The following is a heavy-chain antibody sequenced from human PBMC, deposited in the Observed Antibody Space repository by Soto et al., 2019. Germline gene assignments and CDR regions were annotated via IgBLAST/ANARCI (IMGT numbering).Heavy chain of an antibody. CDR1: GVSISSGSW. CDR2: IFHSGST. CDR3: ARDEPDGYNLGY. Sequence: QMQESGPGLVEPSGTLSLTCDVSGVSISSGSWWSWVRQPPGRGLVWLGEIFHSGSTKYNPSLKSRVTISVDNSTNHFNLRVTSVTAAVTAVYYCARDEPDGYNLGYWGQGTMVTVSS. J-gene: IGHJ4*02. V-gene: IGHV4-4*02. D-gene: IGHD5-12*01.